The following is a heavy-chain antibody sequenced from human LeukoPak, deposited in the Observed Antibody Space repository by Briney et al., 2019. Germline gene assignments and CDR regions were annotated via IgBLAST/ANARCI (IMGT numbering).Heavy chain of an antibody. Sequence: PSQTLSLTCAVSGGSISSGGYSWSWIRQPPGKGLEWIGYIYHSGSTYYNPSLKSRVTISVDRSKNQFSLKLSSVTAADTAVYYCARAGGENNGYCSSTSCYLFDYWGQGTLVTVSS. D-gene: IGHD2-2*01. CDR3: ARAGGENNGYCSSTSCYLFDY. CDR2: IYHSGST. V-gene: IGHV4-30-2*01. J-gene: IGHJ4*02. CDR1: GGSISSGGYS.